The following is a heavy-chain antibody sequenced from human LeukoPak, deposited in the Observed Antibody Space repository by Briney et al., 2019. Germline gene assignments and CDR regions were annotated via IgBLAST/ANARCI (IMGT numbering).Heavy chain of an antibody. J-gene: IGHJ4*02. D-gene: IGHD3-9*01. CDR3: ARDAGLDTLTGFSGYYFDY. CDR2: SSGSGNTI. V-gene: IGHV3-11*01. CDR1: GFTFSDYY. Sequence: PGGSLRLSCAASGFTFSDYYMSLIRQAPGKGLEWISYSSGSGNTIYYADSVKGRFTISRENAKSPLYLQLNSLRAEDTDVYYCARDAGLDTLTGFSGYYFDYWGQGALVTVSS.